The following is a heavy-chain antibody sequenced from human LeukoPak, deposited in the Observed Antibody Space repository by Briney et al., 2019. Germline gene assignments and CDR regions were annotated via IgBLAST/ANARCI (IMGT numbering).Heavy chain of an antibody. CDR2: IIPILGIA. Sequence: SVKVSCKASGGTFSSYTISWVRQAPGQGLEWMGRIIPILGIANYAQKFQGRVTITAGKSTSTAYMELSSLRSEDTAVYYCERGTYYDFWSGINWFDPWGQGTLVTVSS. D-gene: IGHD3-3*01. J-gene: IGHJ5*02. CDR1: GGTFSSYT. CDR3: ERGTYYDFWSGINWFDP. V-gene: IGHV1-69*02.